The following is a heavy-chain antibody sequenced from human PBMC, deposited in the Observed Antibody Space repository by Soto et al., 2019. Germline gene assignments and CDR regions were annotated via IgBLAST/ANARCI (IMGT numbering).Heavy chain of an antibody. CDR1: GYSFTSYW. D-gene: IGHD2-2*01. CDR2: IYPGDSDT. J-gene: IGHJ5*02. Sequence: GESLKISCKGSGYSFTSYWIGWVRQMPGKGLEWMGIIYPGDSDTRYSPSFQGQVTISADKSISTAYLQGSSLKASDTAMYYGARASVVVPDAPNWIDPGGQGTLVTVSS. CDR3: ARASVVVPDAPNWIDP. V-gene: IGHV5-51*01.